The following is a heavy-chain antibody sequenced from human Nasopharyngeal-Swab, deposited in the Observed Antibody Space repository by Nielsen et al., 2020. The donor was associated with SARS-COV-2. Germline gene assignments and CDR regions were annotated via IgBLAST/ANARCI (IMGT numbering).Heavy chain of an antibody. V-gene: IGHV3-23*01. Sequence: GGSLRLSCAASGFTFSSYAMSWVRQAPGKGLEWVSAISGSGGSTYYADSVKGRFTISRDNSKNTLYLQMNSLRAEDTAVYYCARGRITIFDPYYGMDVWGQGTTVTVSS. CDR3: ARGRITIFDPYYGMDV. J-gene: IGHJ6*02. CDR2: ISGSGGST. D-gene: IGHD3-3*01. CDR1: GFTFSSYA.